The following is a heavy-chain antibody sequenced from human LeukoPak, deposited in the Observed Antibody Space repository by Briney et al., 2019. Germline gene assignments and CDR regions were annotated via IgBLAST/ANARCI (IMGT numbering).Heavy chain of an antibody. CDR2: IFYSGST. D-gene: IGHD3-22*01. Sequence: SETLSLTCTVSGGSISTSNYYWGWIRQPPGKGLEWIGNIFYSGSTYYSPSLKSRVTISLDTSRNQFSLKLSSVTAADTAVYYCAADRTGLAFDIWGQGTMVTVSS. J-gene: IGHJ3*02. CDR3: AADRTGLAFDI. V-gene: IGHV4-39*07. CDR1: GGSISTSNYY.